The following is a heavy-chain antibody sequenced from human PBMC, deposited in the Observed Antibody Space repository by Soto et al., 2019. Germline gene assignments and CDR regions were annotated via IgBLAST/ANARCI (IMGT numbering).Heavy chain of an antibody. D-gene: IGHD2-21*02. CDR2: IYYSGNT. CDR1: GGSICSTSYY. Sequence: PSGTLSLTCTVSGGSICSTSYYWAWFCQTPGKELEWIGNIYYSGNTYYNPSLQSRDTISIDTSKNQFSLKLNCVTAAGSAVYCWGRRPLRRWANWFGPWGKGPLVS. V-gene: IGHV4-39*01. CDR3: GRRPLRRWANWFGP. J-gene: IGHJ5*02.